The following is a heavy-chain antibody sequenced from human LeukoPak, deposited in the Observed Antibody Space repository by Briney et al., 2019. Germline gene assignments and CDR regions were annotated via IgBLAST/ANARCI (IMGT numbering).Heavy chain of an antibody. D-gene: IGHD4-17*01. V-gene: IGHV3-21*01. CDR1: GFTFSSYS. Sequence: GGSLRLSCAASGFTFSSYSVNWVRQAPGKGLEWVSSITSSSYIYYADSVKGRFTISRDNAKNSLYLQTNSLRAEDTAVYYCARDLVLYGDYWGQGTLVTVSS. J-gene: IGHJ4*02. CDR2: ITSSSYI. CDR3: ARDLVLYGDY.